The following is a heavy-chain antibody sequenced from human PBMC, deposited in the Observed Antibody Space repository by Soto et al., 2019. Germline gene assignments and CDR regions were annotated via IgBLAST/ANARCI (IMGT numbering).Heavy chain of an antibody. D-gene: IGHD3-16*01. CDR2: IYSSGNT. CDR3: ARVSSPFGY. CDR1: GLTVRSNY. Sequence: EVQLVETGGSLIQPGGSLRLSCAVSGLTVRSNYMSWVRQAPGKGLEWVSIIYSSGNTYYADSVKGRFTMSRDTSNNTVFLQMSSLRAEDTAVYYCARVSSPFGYWGQGPLVTVSS. J-gene: IGHJ4*02. V-gene: IGHV3-53*02.